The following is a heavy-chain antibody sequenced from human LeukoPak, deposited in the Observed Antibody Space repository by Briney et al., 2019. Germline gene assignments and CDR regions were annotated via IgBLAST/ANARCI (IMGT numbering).Heavy chain of an antibody. Sequence: TAGGSLRLSCAASGFTFSSYWMSWVRQAPGKGLEWVGRIKSKTDGGTTDYAAPVKGRFTISRDDSKNTLYLQMNSLKTEDTAVYYCTTEYSSGWYFVYWGQGTLVTVSS. CDR2: IKSKTDGGTT. V-gene: IGHV3-15*01. D-gene: IGHD6-19*01. J-gene: IGHJ4*02. CDR3: TTEYSSGWYFVY. CDR1: GFTFSSYW.